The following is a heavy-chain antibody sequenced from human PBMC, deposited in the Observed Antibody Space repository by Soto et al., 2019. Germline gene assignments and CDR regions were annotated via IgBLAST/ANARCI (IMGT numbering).Heavy chain of an antibody. CDR2: ISAYNGNT. V-gene: IGHV1-18*01. J-gene: IGHJ4*02. Sequence: ASVKVSCKTSGGTFSFGISWVRQAPGQGLEWMGWISAYNGNTNYAQNLQGRVTMTTDTSTSTAYMELRSLRSDDTAVYYCARDNSRLYFDYWGQGALVTVSS. CDR3: ARDNSRLYFDY. D-gene: IGHD1-26*01. CDR1: GGTFSFG.